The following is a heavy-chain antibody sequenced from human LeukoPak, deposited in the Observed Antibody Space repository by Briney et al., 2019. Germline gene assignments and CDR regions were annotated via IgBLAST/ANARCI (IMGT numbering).Heavy chain of an antibody. Sequence: GGSLRLSCAASGFTFSDYYMSWIRQAPGKGLEWVSYISSSSSYTNYADPVKGRFTISRDNAKNSLYLQMNSLRAEDTAVYYCARLNGYDILTGYYELVLDNWFDPWGQGTLVTVSS. V-gene: IGHV3-11*06. CDR1: GFTFSDYY. CDR2: ISSSSSYT. D-gene: IGHD3-9*01. J-gene: IGHJ5*02. CDR3: ARLNGYDILTGYYELVLDNWFDP.